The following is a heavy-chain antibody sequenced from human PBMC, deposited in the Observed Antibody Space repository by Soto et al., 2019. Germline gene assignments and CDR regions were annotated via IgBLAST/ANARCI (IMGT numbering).Heavy chain of an antibody. CDR1: AYSFTNYW. V-gene: IGHV5-51*01. CDR2: IYPGDSDT. Sequence: GESRKISWKGSAYSFTNYWIGWVRQVPGKSLECMGGIYPGDSDTRYSPSFQGQVTISADKSIRTAYLQWSSLKASDTAMYYCATSQFCSGYYKPYYYHAMDVWGQGTTVTVSS. J-gene: IGHJ6*02. CDR3: ATSQFCSGYYKPYYYHAMDV. D-gene: IGHD3-3*01.